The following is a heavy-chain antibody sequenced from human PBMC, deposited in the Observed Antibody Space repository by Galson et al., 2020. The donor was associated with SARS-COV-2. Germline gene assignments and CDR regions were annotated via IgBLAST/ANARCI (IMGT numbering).Heavy chain of an antibody. D-gene: IGHD3-9*01. J-gene: IGHJ3*01. CDR3: ARLRYNDILTGYVGNDAFDF. V-gene: IGHV5-51*01. CDR1: GYIFSSYW. CDR2: IYPGDFDT. Sequence: GESLKISCKGSGYIFSSYWIGWVRQMPGKGLEWMGIIYPGDFDTKYSPSFQGQVTISADKSISTASLQWSSLKASDTAIDFCARLRYNDILTGYVGNDAFDFWGQGTMVTVSS.